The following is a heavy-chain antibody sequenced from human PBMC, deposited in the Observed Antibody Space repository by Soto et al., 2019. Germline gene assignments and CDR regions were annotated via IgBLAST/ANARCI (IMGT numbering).Heavy chain of an antibody. Sequence: QVQLVQSEAEVKKPGSSVKVSCKASGGTFSSYAINWVRQAPGQGLEWMGGIIPIFGTANYAQKFQGRVTITADESTSTAYMELSSLRSEDTAVYYCARPVEMATISRSYLFYWGQGTLVTVSS. CDR2: IIPIFGTA. CDR1: GGTFSSYA. D-gene: IGHD5-12*01. J-gene: IGHJ4*02. CDR3: ARPVEMATISRSYLFY. V-gene: IGHV1-69*01.